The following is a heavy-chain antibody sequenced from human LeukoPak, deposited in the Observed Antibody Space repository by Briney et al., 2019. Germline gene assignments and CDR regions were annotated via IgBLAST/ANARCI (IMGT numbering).Heavy chain of an antibody. CDR2: ISYDGSNK. D-gene: IGHD2-8*01. Sequence: SCKASGGTFSSYGMHWVRQAPGKGLEWVAVISYDGSNKYYADSVKGRFTISRDNSKNTLYLQMNSLRAEDTAVYYCAREYCTNGVCYGFDYWGQGTLVTVSS. CDR1: GGTFSSYG. CDR3: AREYCTNGVCYGFDY. J-gene: IGHJ4*02. V-gene: IGHV3-30*03.